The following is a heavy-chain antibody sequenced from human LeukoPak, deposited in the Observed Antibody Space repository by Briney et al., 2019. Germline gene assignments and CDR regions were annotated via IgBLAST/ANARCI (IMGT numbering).Heavy chain of an antibody. CDR3: AKDYWGTAMVTVFDY. CDR2: ISGSGGST. V-gene: IGHV3-23*01. Sequence: AGGSLRLSCAASGFTFSSYAMGWVRQAPGKGLEWVSAISGSGGSTYYADSVKGRFTISRDNSKNTLYLQMNSLRAEDTAVYYCAKDYWGTAMVTVFDYWGQGTLVTVSS. CDR1: GFTFSSYA. J-gene: IGHJ4*02. D-gene: IGHD5-18*01.